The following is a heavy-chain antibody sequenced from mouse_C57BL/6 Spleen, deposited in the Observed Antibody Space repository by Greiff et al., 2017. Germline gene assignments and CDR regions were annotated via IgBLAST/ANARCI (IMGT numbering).Heavy chain of an antibody. CDR1: GYTFTDYS. D-gene: IGHD3-1*01. J-gene: IGHJ2*01. CDR2: LYPGSGNT. CDR3: ARSGCGRRGDSDDY. Sequence: VQLQQSGAELVRPGASVKLSCKASGYTFTDYSINWVKQRPGQGLEWIARLYPGSGNTYYNEKFKGKATLTAEKSSSTACMELSRLTCEASAVYVGARSGCGRRGDSDDYWGQGTTLTVSS. V-gene: IGHV1-76*01.